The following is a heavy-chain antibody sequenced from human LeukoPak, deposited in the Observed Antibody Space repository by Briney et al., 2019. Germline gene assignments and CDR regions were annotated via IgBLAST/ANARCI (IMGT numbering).Heavy chain of an antibody. D-gene: IGHD2-2*01. CDR2: INHSGST. V-gene: IGHV4-34*01. J-gene: IGHJ4*02. Sequence: SETLSLTCAVYGGSFSGYYWSWIRQPPGKGLEWIGEINHSGSTNYNPSLKSRVTISVDTSKNQFSLKLSSVTAADTAVYYCARDGCSSTSCPFDYWGQGTLVTVSS. CDR3: ARDGCSSTSCPFDY. CDR1: GGSFSGYY.